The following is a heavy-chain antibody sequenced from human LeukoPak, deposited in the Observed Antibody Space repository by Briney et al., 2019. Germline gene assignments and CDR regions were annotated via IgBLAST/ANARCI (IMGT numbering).Heavy chain of an antibody. CDR3: ARDPSLCGGCYSGGGY. V-gene: IGHV1-18*01. D-gene: IGHD2-21*01. CDR1: GYTFTSYG. J-gene: IGHJ4*02. CDR2: ISAYNGNT. Sequence: ASVKVSCKASGYTFTSYGISWLRQAPGQGLEWMGWISAYNGNTNYAQKLQGRVTMTTDTSTSTAYMELSSLRSDDTAVYYSARDPSLCGGCYSGGGYWGQGTLVTVSS.